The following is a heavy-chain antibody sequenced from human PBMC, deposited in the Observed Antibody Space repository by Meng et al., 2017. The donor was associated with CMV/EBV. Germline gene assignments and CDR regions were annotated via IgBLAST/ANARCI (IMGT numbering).Heavy chain of an antibody. D-gene: IGHD2-8*01. CDR1: GFTFSSYA. CDR2: IPYDGSNK. V-gene: IGHV3-30-3*01. Sequence: GGSLRLSCAASGFTFSSYAMHWVRQAPGKGLEWVAVIPYDGSNKYYADPVKGRFTISRDNSKNTLYLQMNSLRAEDTAVYYCARDITPNPVNYYYYYGMDVWGQGTTVTVSS. J-gene: IGHJ6*02. CDR3: ARDITPNPVNYYYYYGMDV.